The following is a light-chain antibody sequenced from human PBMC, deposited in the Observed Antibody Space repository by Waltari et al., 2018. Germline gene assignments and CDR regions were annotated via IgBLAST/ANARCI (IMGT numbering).Light chain of an antibody. CDR3: CSYAGGTASIL. Sequence: QSALTQPASVSGSPGQSITISCTGTSSDVGSHNLVSWYQHHPGKAPELMIYEDTKRPSGVSNRFSGSKSGNTASLTISGLQAEDEADYYCCSYAGGTASILLGGGTKLTVL. V-gene: IGLV2-23*01. J-gene: IGLJ2*01. CDR1: SSDVGSHNL. CDR2: EDT.